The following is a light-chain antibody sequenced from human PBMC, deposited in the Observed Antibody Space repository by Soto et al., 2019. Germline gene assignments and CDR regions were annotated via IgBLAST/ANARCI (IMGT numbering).Light chain of an antibody. CDR2: GAS. CDR1: QSVSSNY. Sequence: EIVLTQSPGTLSLSPGERATLSCRASQSVSSNYLAWYQQTRGQAPRLLIYGASSRATGIPTRCSGSGSGTDFTLTISRLEPEDFAVYYCQQYDTSPRTFGQGTKVEI. V-gene: IGKV3-20*01. J-gene: IGKJ1*01. CDR3: QQYDTSPRT.